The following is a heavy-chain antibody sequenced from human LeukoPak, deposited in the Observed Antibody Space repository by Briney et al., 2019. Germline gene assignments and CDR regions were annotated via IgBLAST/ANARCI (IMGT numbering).Heavy chain of an antibody. J-gene: IGHJ4*02. CDR2: NYYSGST. D-gene: IGHD3-22*01. V-gene: IGHV4-39*01. Sequence: PSETLSLTCTVSGGSISSSSYYWGWLRQPPGKGREWIGSNYYSGSTYDNPSLKSRVTISVNTSKKQFSLKLSSVTAADTAVYYCASIARYYYDSSGYSVALDYWGQGTLVTVSS. CDR1: GGSISSSSYY. CDR3: ASIARYYYDSSGYSVALDY.